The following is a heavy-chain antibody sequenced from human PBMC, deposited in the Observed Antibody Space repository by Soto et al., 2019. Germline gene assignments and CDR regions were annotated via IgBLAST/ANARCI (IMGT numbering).Heavy chain of an antibody. Sequence: TLSLTCTVSSDSISSYYWSWIRQPPGKRLEWIGYISYSGSTDYNPSLKSRVTISGDTSKNQFSLKVSSVTAADTAVYYCARGTSWQLPFDYWGQGTLVTVSS. D-gene: IGHD6-13*01. CDR2: ISYSGST. CDR1: SDSISSYY. CDR3: ARGTSWQLPFDY. V-gene: IGHV4-59*01. J-gene: IGHJ4*02.